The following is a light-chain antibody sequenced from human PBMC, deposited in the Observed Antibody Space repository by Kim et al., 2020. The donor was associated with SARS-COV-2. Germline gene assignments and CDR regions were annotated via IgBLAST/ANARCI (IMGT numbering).Light chain of an antibody. Sequence: EIVMTQSPATLSVSPGERATLSCRASQSVSTNLVWYQQKPGQAPRLLIYGASTRATGIPARFSGSGSGTEFTLTISSLQSEDFAVYYCQQYDKWPLYTFGQGTKLEI. CDR3: QQYDKWPLYT. CDR1: QSVSTN. V-gene: IGKV3-15*01. CDR2: GAS. J-gene: IGKJ2*01.